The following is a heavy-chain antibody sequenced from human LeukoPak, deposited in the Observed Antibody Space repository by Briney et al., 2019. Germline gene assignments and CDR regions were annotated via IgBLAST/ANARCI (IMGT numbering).Heavy chain of an antibody. Sequence: SETLSLTCTVSGGSISNYYWSWIRQPAGKGLEWIGHIYTSGSPNYNPSLKSRVTMSVDTSKNQFSLKLSSVTAADTAVYYYARQNYDSSTYSLPDYYLDVWGKGTTVTISS. CDR2: IYTSGSP. CDR1: GGSISNYY. D-gene: IGHD3-22*01. V-gene: IGHV4-4*07. J-gene: IGHJ6*03. CDR3: ARQNYDSSTYSLPDYYLDV.